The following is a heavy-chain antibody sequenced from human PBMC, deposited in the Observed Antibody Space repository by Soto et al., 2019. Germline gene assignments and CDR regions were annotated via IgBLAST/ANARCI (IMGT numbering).Heavy chain of an antibody. J-gene: IGHJ6*03. CDR3: ARRARPDFYYMDV. CDR2: ISSNGVGT. Sequence: EVQLAESGGGLAQPGGSLRLSCAASGLTLSGYAMDWVRQAPGKGLEYVSGISSNGVGTYYANSVQGRFTISRDNSMNTVYLQMGSLRPEDMAVYYCARRARPDFYYMDVWGKGTTVTVS. CDR1: GLTLSGYA. V-gene: IGHV3-64*01. D-gene: IGHD6-6*01.